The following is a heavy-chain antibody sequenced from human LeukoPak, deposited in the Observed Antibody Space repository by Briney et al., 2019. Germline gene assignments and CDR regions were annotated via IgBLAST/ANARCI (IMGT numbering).Heavy chain of an antibody. CDR2: IYSSGST. J-gene: IGHJ4*02. CDR1: GGSISGYY. V-gene: IGHV4-4*07. CDR3: ARVSVSGTYDY. D-gene: IGHD5/OR15-5a*01. Sequence: SETLSLTCTVSGGSISGYYWSWIRQPAGKGLEWIGRIYSSGSTNYNPSLKNRVTMSVDTSRNQFSLKLSSVTAADTAVYYCARVSVSGTYDYWGQGTLVTVSS.